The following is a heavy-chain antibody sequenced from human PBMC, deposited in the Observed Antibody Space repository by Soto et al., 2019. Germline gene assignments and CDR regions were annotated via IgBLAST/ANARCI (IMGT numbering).Heavy chain of an antibody. CDR3: IRDSSVYSSGWYVYWFDP. D-gene: IGHD6-19*01. J-gene: IGHJ5*02. CDR2: IKQDGSEK. V-gene: IGHV3-7*01. CDR1: GFTFSNYW. Sequence: EVQLVESGGGLVQPGGSLRLSCAASGFTFSNYWMTWVRQAPGKGLEWVANIKQDGSEKNYVDSVKGRFTISRDNARNSLYLQVDNLRAEDTAVYYCIRDSSVYSSGWYVYWFDPWGQGTLVTVSS.